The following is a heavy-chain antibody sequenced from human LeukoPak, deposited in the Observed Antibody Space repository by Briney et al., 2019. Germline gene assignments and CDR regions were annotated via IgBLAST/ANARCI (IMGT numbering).Heavy chain of an antibody. CDR3: ARGTGRHSQACDY. J-gene: IGHJ4*02. CDR1: GGSISSYY. Sequence: SETRSLTCTVSGGSISSYYWSWIRQPPGKGLEWIGYIHYSGSTNYNPSLKSRVTISVDTSKNQFSLKLSTVTAADTAVYYCARGTGRHSQACDYCGSGTLVTVSS. D-gene: IGHD3/OR15-3a*01. CDR2: IHYSGST. V-gene: IGHV4-59*01.